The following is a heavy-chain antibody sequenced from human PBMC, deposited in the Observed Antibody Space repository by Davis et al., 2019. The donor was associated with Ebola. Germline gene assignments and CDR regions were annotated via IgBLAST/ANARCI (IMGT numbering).Heavy chain of an antibody. CDR1: GFTFSSYA. Sequence: PGGSLRLSCAASGFTFSSYAMHWVRQAPGKGLEWVAVISYDGSNKYYADSVKGRFTISRDNSKNTLYLQMNSLRAEDTAVYYCARGSMIVVVITQFDYWGQGTLVTVSS. CDR3: ARGSMIVVVITQFDY. J-gene: IGHJ4*02. CDR2: ISYDGSNK. D-gene: IGHD3-22*01. V-gene: IGHV3-30-3*01.